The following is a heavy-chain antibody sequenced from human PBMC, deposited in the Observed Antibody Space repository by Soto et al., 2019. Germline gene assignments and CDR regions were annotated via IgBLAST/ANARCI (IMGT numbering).Heavy chain of an antibody. D-gene: IGHD3-10*01. CDR1: GLTFNNYA. CDR3: AKGRGGSGSLTPRVDF. Sequence: EVQLLESGGGLVQPGGSLRLSCAASGLTFNNYAMTWVPQPPGKGLEGFSAISGGGDTTSYADSVKGRFTVSRDGSKNTLYLQMSSLRAEDTALYYCAKGRGGSGSLTPRVDFWGQGTLVTVSS. J-gene: IGHJ4*02. V-gene: IGHV3-23*01. CDR2: ISGGGDTT.